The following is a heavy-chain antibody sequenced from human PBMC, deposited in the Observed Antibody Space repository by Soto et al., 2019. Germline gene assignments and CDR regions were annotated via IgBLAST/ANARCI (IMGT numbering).Heavy chain of an antibody. CDR3: ARGGQQWLATPAGYDY. J-gene: IGHJ4*02. CDR2: INHSGST. D-gene: IGHD6-19*01. Sequence: SETLSLTCAVYGWSFSGYYWIWIRQPPGKGLEWIGEINHSGSTNYNPSLKSRVTISVDTSKNQFSLKLSSVTAADTAVYYCARGGQQWLATPAGYDYWGQGTMVTVSS. V-gene: IGHV4-34*01. CDR1: GWSFSGYY.